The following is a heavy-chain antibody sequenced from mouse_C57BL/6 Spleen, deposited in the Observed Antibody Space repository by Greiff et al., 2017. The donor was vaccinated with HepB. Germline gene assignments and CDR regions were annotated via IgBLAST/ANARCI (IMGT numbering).Heavy chain of an antibody. J-gene: IGHJ4*01. CDR2: IYPGSGST. Sequence: QVQLKQPGAELVKPGASVKMSCKASGYTFTSYWITWVKQRPGQGLEWIGDIYPGSGSTNYNEKFKSKATLTVDTSSSTAYMQLSSLTSEDSAVYYCARSGYYDAAMDYWGQGTSVTVSS. CDR1: GYTFTSYW. CDR3: ARSGYYDAAMDY. V-gene: IGHV1-55*01. D-gene: IGHD2-4*01.